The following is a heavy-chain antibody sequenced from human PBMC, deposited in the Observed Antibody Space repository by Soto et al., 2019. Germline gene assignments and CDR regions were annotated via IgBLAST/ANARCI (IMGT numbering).Heavy chain of an antibody. CDR2: IIPIFGTA. CDR3: ARSGSVQYSDY. J-gene: IGHJ4*02. D-gene: IGHD3-10*01. V-gene: IGHV1-69*01. Sequence: QVQLVQSGAEVKKPGSSVKVSCKASGGTFSSYAISWVRQAPGQGLEWMGGIIPIFGTANYAQKFLGRVTITADESTSTGYMELCILGSEDTAVYYCARSGSVQYSDYWGQGTLVTVSS. CDR1: GGTFSSYA.